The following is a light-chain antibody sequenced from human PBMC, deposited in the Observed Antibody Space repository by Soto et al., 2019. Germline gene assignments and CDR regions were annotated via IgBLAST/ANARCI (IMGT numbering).Light chain of an antibody. Sequence: DIQMTQSPSSLSASVGDRVTITCPASQDISNCLHWYQQKPGKAHNLLIYDASNLETGVPSRFSGSGSGTYVTVPISSRQPEGIATYYCRQWANLPPLTCGGGTRVEI. CDR3: RQWANLPPLT. V-gene: IGKV1-33*01. J-gene: IGKJ4*02. CDR2: DAS. CDR1: QDISNC.